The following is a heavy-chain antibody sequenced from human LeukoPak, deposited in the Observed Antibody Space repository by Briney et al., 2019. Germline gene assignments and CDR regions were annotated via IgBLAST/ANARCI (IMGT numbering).Heavy chain of an antibody. CDR2: IDPSDSDT. CDR1: GYSFTSYW. Sequence: GESLKISFKGSGYSFTSYWIGWVRQMPGKGLEWMGIIDPSDSDTRYTPSFQGQVTISADKSLSTAYLQWNSLKASDSAMYYCARQTAMGRSGDYWGQGTLVTVSS. CDR3: ARQTAMGRSGDY. V-gene: IGHV5-51*01. J-gene: IGHJ4*02. D-gene: IGHD5-18*01.